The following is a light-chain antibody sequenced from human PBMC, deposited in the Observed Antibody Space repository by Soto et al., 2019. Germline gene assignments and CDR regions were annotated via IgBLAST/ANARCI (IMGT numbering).Light chain of an antibody. J-gene: IGKJ4*01. V-gene: IGKV1-5*01. Sequence: DIQMTQSPSTLSASVGDRVTITCRASQSISSWLAWYQQKPGKAPKLLIYDASSLESGLPSRFSGSGSGTEFTLTISILKHDDSATYYCQQYNSYTLSFGGGTQV. CDR1: QSISSW. CDR2: DAS. CDR3: QQYNSYTLS.